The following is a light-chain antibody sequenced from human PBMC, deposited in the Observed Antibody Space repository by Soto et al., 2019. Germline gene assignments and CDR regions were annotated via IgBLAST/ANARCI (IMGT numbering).Light chain of an antibody. Sequence: EIQMTKSPPSLSAAVGDRVTINFRSSQSISSYLNWYQQKPGKAPKLLIYAAASLQSGVPSRFSGSGSGTDFTLTISSLQPEDFATYYCQQIYSTPQTFGQGTKVDIK. J-gene: IGKJ1*01. CDR3: QQIYSTPQT. CDR2: AAA. CDR1: QSISSY. V-gene: IGKV1-39*01.